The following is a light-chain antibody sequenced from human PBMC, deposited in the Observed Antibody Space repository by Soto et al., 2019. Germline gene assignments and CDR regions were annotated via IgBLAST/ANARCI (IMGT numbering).Light chain of an antibody. V-gene: IGLV2-14*01. CDR1: SSDVGGYNY. Sequence: QSALTQPASVSGSPGQSITISCTGTSSDVGGYNYISWYQQHPGKAPKFIIYDVRNRPSGVSNRFSGSRSGYTASLTISGLQAEDEADYYCSSYTSSSTVIFGGGTKLTVL. CDR3: SSYTSSSTVI. CDR2: DVR. J-gene: IGLJ2*01.